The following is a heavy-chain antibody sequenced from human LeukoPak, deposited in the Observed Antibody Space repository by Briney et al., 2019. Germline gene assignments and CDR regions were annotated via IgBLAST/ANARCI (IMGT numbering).Heavy chain of an antibody. CDR1: GDSVSSNSAG. CDR3: ARQDQSYDFWGGLVELGAFDI. D-gene: IGHD3-3*01. J-gene: IGHJ3*02. CDR2: TYYRSKWYI. V-gene: IGHV6-1*01. Sequence: SQTLSLTCAISGDSVSSNSAGWNWIRQSPSRGLEWLGRTYYRSKWYIDYAISVRSRLTINPDTSRNQLSLQLNSVTPEDAAVYYCARQDQSYDFWGGLVELGAFDIWGQGTMVTVSS.